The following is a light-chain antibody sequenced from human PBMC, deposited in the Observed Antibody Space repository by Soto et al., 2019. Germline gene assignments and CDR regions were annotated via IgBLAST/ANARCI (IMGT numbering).Light chain of an antibody. Sequence: GDRVTITCRASQSISSYLNWYQQKPVKAPRLLIYSASSLQIGVPSRFSGSGSGTDFTLTISSLQPEDFATYYCQQRYSTPITFGQGTRLEIK. CDR2: SAS. CDR1: QSISSY. CDR3: QQRYSTPIT. V-gene: IGKV1-39*01. J-gene: IGKJ5*01.